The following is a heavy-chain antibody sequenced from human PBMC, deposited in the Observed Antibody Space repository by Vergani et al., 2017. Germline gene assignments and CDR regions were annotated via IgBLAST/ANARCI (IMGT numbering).Heavy chain of an antibody. Sequence: EVQLVESGGGLIQPGGSLRLSCAASGFTVSSNYMSWVRQAPGKGLEWVSVIYSGGSTYYADSVKGRFTISRDNSKNTLYLQMNSLRAEDTAVYYCARVSTPWDIVVVPAATTYYYYGMDVWGQGTTVTVSS. V-gene: IGHV3-53*01. CDR3: ARVSTPWDIVVVPAATTYYYYGMDV. D-gene: IGHD2-2*01. J-gene: IGHJ6*02. CDR1: GFTVSSNY. CDR2: IYSGGST.